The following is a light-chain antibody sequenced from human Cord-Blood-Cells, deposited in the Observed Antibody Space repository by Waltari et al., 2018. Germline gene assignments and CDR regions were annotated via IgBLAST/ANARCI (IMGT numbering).Light chain of an antibody. Sequence: DIVMTQSPDSLAVSLGEWATITCKSSQSVLYSSNNKNYLAWYQQKPGQPPKLLIYWASTRESGVPDRFSGSGSGTDFTLTISSLQAEDVAVYYCQQYYSTHSFGQGTKLEIK. V-gene: IGKV4-1*01. CDR2: WAS. CDR3: QQYYSTHS. CDR1: QSVLYSSNNKNY. J-gene: IGKJ2*03.